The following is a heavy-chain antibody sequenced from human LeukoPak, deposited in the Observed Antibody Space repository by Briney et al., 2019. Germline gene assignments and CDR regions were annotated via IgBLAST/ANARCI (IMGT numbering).Heavy chain of an antibody. CDR1: GFNFGDYA. V-gene: IGHV3-9*01. J-gene: IGHJ4*02. CDR2: ISWNSGSI. D-gene: IGHD3-22*01. Sequence: PGGSLRLSCAASGFNFGDYAMHWVRQAPGKGLEWVSGISWNSGSISYADSVKGRFTISRDNARNSLFLQMNSLRPEDTAFYYCAKDKDAYYDSLDSWGQGTQVTVSS. CDR3: AKDKDAYYDSLDS.